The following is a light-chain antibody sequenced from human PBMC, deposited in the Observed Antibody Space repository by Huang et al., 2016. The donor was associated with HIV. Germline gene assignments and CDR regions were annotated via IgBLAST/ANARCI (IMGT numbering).Light chain of an antibody. CDR1: QSVSSN. CDR3: QQYDIWPSFT. V-gene: IGKV3D-15*01. J-gene: IGKJ2*01. CDR2: GAS. Sequence: EIVMTQSPATLSVSPGERATLSCRASQSVSSNLAWYQQKPGQAPRLLIYGASTRATGIPARFSGSGSGTAFTRTISSLQSEDFALYYCQQYDIWPSFTFGQGTKVEGK.